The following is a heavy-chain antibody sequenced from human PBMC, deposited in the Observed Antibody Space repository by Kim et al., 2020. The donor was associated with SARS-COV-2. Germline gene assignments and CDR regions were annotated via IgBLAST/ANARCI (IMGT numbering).Heavy chain of an antibody. V-gene: IGHV1-2*06. Sequence: ASVKVSCKASGYTFTGYYMHWVRQAPGQGLEWMGRINPNSGGTNYARKFQGRVTMTRDTSISTAYMELSRLRSDDTAVYYCARARPTVAETYYYYYMDVWGKGTTVTVSS. CDR2: INPNSGGT. D-gene: IGHD4-17*01. CDR3: ARARPTVAETYYYYYMDV. J-gene: IGHJ6*03. CDR1: GYTFTGYY.